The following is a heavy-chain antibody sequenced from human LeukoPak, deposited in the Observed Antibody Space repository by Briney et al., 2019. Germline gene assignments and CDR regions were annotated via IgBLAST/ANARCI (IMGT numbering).Heavy chain of an antibody. Sequence: GGSLRLSCAASGFTFSDYYMSWIRQAPGKGLEWVSYISSSSSYTNYADSVKGRFTISRDNAKNSLYLQMNSLRAEDTAVYYCARTDYGDYQYCFDYWGQGTLVTVSS. J-gene: IGHJ4*02. D-gene: IGHD4-17*01. CDR1: GFTFSDYY. CDR3: ARTDYGDYQYCFDY. V-gene: IGHV3-11*06. CDR2: ISSSSSYT.